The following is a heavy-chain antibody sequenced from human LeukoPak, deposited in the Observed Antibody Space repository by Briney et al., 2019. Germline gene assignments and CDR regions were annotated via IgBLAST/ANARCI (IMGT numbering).Heavy chain of an antibody. Sequence: PSETLSLTCTVSGGSISSYYWSWIRQPPGKGLEWIGYIYYSGSTNYNPSLKSRVTISVDTSKNQFSLKLSSVTAADTAVYYCARTDSSGWYFGTFDPWGQGTLVTVSS. CDR2: IYYSGST. V-gene: IGHV4-59*12. D-gene: IGHD6-19*01. CDR3: ARTDSSGWYFGTFDP. CDR1: GGSISSYY. J-gene: IGHJ5*02.